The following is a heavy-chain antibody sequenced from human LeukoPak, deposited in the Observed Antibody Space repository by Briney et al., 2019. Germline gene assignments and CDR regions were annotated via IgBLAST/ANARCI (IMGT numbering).Heavy chain of an antibody. CDR1: GYTFTGYY. V-gene: IGHV1-2*02. J-gene: IGHJ6*02. D-gene: IGHD2-8*01. Sequence: GASVKVSCKASGYTFTGYYMHWVRQAPGQGLEWMGWINPNSGGTNYAQKFQGRVTMTRDTSISTAYMELSRLRSDDTAVYYCARTVHATTYYYYGMDVWGQGTTVTVSS. CDR3: ARTVHATTYYYYGMDV. CDR2: INPNSGGT.